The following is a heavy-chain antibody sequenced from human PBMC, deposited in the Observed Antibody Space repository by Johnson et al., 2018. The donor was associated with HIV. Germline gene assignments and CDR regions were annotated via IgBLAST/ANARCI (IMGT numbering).Heavy chain of an antibody. CDR1: GLNVSSTY. CDR2: IYSGDRT. J-gene: IGHJ3*02. D-gene: IGHD6-19*01. V-gene: IGHV3-53*01. CDR3: AGRSSAWYEDAFDI. Sequence: VQLVESGGGLIQPGGSLRLSCAASGLNVSSTYMSWVRQAPGKGLEWVSVIYSGDRTYSAVSVKGRFTISRDSSKNTLFLQMNSLRVEDTAIYYCAGRSSAWYEDAFDIWGQGTMVTVSS.